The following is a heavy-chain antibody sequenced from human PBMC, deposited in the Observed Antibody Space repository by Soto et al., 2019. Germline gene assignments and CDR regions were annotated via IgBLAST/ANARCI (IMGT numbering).Heavy chain of an antibody. CDR2: IYYSWST. J-gene: IGHJ4*02. D-gene: IGHD3-22*01. V-gene: IGHV4-39*01. Sequence: PSDTLSLTCTVSCGSISSSSYYGGCISHPPGKGLEWIGSIYYSWSTYYNPSLKSRVTISVGTSKNQFSLKLSSVTAADTAVYYCATEDDSSGYYPFDYWGQGTLVTVSS. CDR1: CGSISSSSYY. CDR3: ATEDDSSGYYPFDY.